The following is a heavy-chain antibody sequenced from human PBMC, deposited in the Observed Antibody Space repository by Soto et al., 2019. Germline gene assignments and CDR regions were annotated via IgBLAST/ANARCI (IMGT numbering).Heavy chain of an antibody. D-gene: IGHD1-26*01. CDR3: ARVKGGSYYVDY. CDR1: GGSISGGDS. CDR2: IYHNGNT. V-gene: IGHV4-30-2*01. Sequence: SETLSLTCAVSGGSISGGDSWSWIRQPPGKGLEWIGYIYHNGNTYYNPSLKSRVTLSVDRSKNQLSLELNSVTAADTAVYYCARVKGGSYYVDYWGQGTPVTVSS. J-gene: IGHJ4*02.